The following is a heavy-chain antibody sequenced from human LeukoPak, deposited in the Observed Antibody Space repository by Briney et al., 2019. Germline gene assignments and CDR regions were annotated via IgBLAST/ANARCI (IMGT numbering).Heavy chain of an antibody. J-gene: IGHJ4*02. CDR1: GFTFSTYE. D-gene: IGHD5-18*01. V-gene: IGHV3-20*04. CDR3: AGARGYSYGYAVDY. CDR2: INWNGGST. Sequence: GGSLRLSCAASGFTFSTYEMNWVRQAPGKGLEWVSGINWNGGSTGYADSVKGRFTISRDNAKNSLYLQMNSLRAEDTALYYCAGARGYSYGYAVDYWGQGTLVTVSS.